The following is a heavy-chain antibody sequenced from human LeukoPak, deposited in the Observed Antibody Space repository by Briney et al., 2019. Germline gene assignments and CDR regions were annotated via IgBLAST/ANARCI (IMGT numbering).Heavy chain of an antibody. CDR1: VGTFSSYA. D-gene: IGHD1-1*01. Sequence: SVKVSCKASVGTFSSYATSWVRQPPGRGREWVGRIIPILGIANYAKKFQGRVTITADKSTSTDYMELSSLRSEDTAGYYCARDGRGVGLNDAFDIWGQGTMVTVSS. CDR3: ARDGRGVGLNDAFDI. V-gene: IGHV1-69*04. CDR2: IIPILGIA. J-gene: IGHJ3*02.